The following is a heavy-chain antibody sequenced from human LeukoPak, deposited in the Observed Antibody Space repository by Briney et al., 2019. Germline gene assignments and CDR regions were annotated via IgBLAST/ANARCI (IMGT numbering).Heavy chain of an antibody. D-gene: IGHD2-8*02. J-gene: IGHJ3*02. V-gene: IGHV7-4-1*02. CDR1: GYTFTSYA. CDR2: ISTNTGNP. Sequence: ASVKVSCKASGYTFTSYAMNWARQAPGQGLEWMGWISTNTGNPTYAQGFTGRFVFSLDTSVSTAYLQISSLKAEDTAVYYCAGKIAWWALDIWGQGTMVTVSS. CDR3: AGKIAWWALDI.